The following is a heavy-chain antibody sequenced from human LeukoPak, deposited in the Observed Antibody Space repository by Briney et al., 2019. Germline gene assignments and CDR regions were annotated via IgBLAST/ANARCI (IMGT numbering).Heavy chain of an antibody. J-gene: IGHJ6*03. Sequence: SETLSLTCTVSGGSISSYYWSWIRQPPGKGLEWIGYIYYTGSTKYNPSLKSRVTISVDTSKNQFSLKLSSVTAADTAVYYCARVYSSSRYYYYYYMDVWGKGTTVTVSS. D-gene: IGHD6-13*01. CDR1: GGSISSYY. CDR2: IYYTGST. CDR3: ARVYSSSRYYYYYYMDV. V-gene: IGHV4-59*01.